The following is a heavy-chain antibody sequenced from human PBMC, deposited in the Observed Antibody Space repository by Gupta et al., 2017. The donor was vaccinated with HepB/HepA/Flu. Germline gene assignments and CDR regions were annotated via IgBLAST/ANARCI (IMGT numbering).Heavy chain of an antibody. CDR2: IWNDGSNK. CDR3: ARDILNSGHYYYGMDV. CDR1: GFTFITND. V-gene: IGHV3-33*01. D-gene: IGHD3-9*01. Sequence: QVQLVESGGGVVQPGRSLRLSCAASGFTFITNDMHWVRQAPGRGLEWVAVIWNDGSNKYYADSVKGRFTISRDNSKSTLYLQMNSLRAEDTAVYYCARDILNSGHYYYGMDVWGQGTTVTVSS. J-gene: IGHJ6*02.